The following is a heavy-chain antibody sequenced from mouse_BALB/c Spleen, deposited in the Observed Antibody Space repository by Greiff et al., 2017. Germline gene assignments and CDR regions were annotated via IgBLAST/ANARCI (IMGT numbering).Heavy chain of an antibody. V-gene: IGHV1-18*01. CDR2: INPNNGGT. J-gene: IGHJ3*01. CDR3: ARVDDYEGDWFAY. CDR1: GYTFTEYT. D-gene: IGHD2-4*01. Sequence: VQLKESGPELVKPGASVKISCKTSGYTFTEYTMHWVKQSHGKSLEWIGGINPNNGGTSYNQKFKGKATLTVDKSSSTAYMELRSLTSEDSAVYYCARVDDYEGDWFAYWGQGTLVTVSA.